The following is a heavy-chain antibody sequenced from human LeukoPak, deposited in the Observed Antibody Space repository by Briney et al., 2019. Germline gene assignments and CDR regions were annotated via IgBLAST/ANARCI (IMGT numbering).Heavy chain of an antibody. V-gene: IGHV3-30*18. CDR3: AKDVDPFGSGSYVEGFDY. J-gene: IGHJ4*02. CDR2: ISHDGTNQ. CDR1: GFTFSTFW. D-gene: IGHD3-10*01. Sequence: GGSLRLSCAASGFTFSTFWMHWVRQAPGKGLEWVSVISHDGTNQYYADSVKGRFTMSRDNSKNTLYVKMNSLRVEDPGVYYCAKDVDPFGSGSYVEGFDYWGQGTLVTVSS.